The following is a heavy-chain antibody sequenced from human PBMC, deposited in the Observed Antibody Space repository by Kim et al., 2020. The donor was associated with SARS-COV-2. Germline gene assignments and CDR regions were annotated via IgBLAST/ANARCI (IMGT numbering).Heavy chain of an antibody. CDR2: INHSGST. Sequence: SETLSLTCAVYGGSFSGYYWSWIRQPPGKGLEWIGEINHSGSTNYNPSLKSRVTISVDTSKNQFSLKLSSVTAADTAVYYCARGDIVVVVAATYYYYGM. V-gene: IGHV4-34*01. CDR1: GGSFSGYY. D-gene: IGHD2-15*01. CDR3: ARGDIVVVVAATYYYYGM. J-gene: IGHJ6*01.